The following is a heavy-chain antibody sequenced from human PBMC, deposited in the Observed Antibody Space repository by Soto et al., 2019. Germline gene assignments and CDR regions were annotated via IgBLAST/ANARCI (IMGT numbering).Heavy chain of an antibody. D-gene: IGHD3-22*01. CDR1: GNTFSNYA. CDR3: ARSGTLVGMIVVDFEY. Sequence: VQLVQSGAEVKKPGSSVKVSCKASGNTFSNYAISWVRQAPGQGLEWMGGIIPMFGTANHAQKFQGRVTITADESTTTAYMELSSLRSEDTAVYYCARSGTLVGMIVVDFEYWGQGTLVTVSS. CDR2: IIPMFGTA. J-gene: IGHJ4*02. V-gene: IGHV1-69*01.